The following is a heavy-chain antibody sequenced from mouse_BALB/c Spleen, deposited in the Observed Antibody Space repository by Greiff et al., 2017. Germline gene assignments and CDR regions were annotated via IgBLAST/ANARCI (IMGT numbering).Heavy chain of an antibody. Sequence: EVQLQQSGPELVKPGASVKIPCKASGYTFTDYNMDWVKQSHGKRLEWIGDINPNNGGTIYNQKFKGKATLTVDKSSSTAYMELRSLTSEDTAVYYCARGGNYDPLSYWYFDVWGSGTTVTVSS. J-gene: IGHJ1*01. CDR2: INPNNGGT. D-gene: IGHD2-1*01. CDR1: GYTFTDYN. CDR3: ARGGNYDPLSYWYFDV. V-gene: IGHV1-18*01.